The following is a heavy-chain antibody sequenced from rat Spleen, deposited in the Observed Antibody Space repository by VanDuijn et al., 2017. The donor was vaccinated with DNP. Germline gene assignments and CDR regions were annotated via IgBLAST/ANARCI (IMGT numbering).Heavy chain of an antibody. CDR2: IIYDGSRT. V-gene: IGHV5S10*01. Sequence: EVQLVESGGGLVQPGNSLKLSCAASGFTFSDYAMAWVRQAPKKGLEWVATIIYDGSRTYYRDSVKGRFTISRDNAKNTQYLQVNSLRSEDTATYYCTSNPHIRTAAPFDYWGQGVMVTVSS. D-gene: IGHD3-8*01. CDR3: TSNPHIRTAAPFDY. J-gene: IGHJ2*01. CDR1: GFTFSDYA.